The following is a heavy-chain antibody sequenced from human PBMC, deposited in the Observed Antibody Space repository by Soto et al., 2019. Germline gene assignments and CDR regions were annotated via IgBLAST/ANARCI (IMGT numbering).Heavy chain of an antibody. D-gene: IGHD3-10*01. Sequence: QVQLVQSGAEVKKPGSSVKVSCKASGGTFSSYAISWVRQAPGQGLEWMGGIIPIFGTANYAHKFQGRVTVTADESTSTAYVEMSSLGSEDTAVDYCAGDGPGGSGSYYYYYGMDVWGQGTTVTVSS. CDR3: AGDGPGGSGSYYYYYGMDV. J-gene: IGHJ6*02. V-gene: IGHV1-69*01. CDR1: GGTFSSYA. CDR2: IIPIFGTA.